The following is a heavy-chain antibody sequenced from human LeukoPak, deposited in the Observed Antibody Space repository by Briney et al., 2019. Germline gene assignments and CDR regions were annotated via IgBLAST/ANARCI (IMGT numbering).Heavy chain of an antibody. V-gene: IGHV3-74*01. Sequence: GGSLRLSCAASGFTFSSYWMHWVRQAPGKGLVWVSRINSDGSFTTYADSVKGRFTISRDNAKNMLYPQMNSLRAEDTAVYYCARVQLGVGADGWGQGTPVTVSS. CDR2: INSDGSFT. CDR1: GFTFSSYW. CDR3: ARVQLGVGADG. J-gene: IGHJ4*02. D-gene: IGHD1-26*01.